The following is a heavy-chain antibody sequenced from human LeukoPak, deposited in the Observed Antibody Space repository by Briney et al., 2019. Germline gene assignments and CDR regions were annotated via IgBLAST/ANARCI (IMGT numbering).Heavy chain of an antibody. J-gene: IGHJ4*02. CDR2: INPNSGGT. Sequence: GASVKVSCKASGYTFTGYYMHWVRQAPGQGLEWMGWINPNSGGTNYAQKVQGRVTMTRDTSISTAYMGLSRLRSDDTAVYYCARVAVPYYYDSSGYLTYFDYWGQGTLVTVSS. CDR3: ARVAVPYYYDSSGYLTYFDY. V-gene: IGHV1-2*02. CDR1: GYTFTGYY. D-gene: IGHD3-22*01.